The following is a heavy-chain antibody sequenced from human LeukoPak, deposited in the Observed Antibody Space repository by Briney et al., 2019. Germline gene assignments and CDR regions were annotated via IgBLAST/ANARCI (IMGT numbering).Heavy chain of an antibody. CDR1: GFTFSSYW. CDR2: IKQDGNEK. Sequence: GGSLRLSCAASGFTFSSYWMTWVRQAPGKGLEWVASIKQDGNEKYYVDSVKGRFTISRDNARNSLYLQMSSLRADGTVVYYCARDGAFRIYDYWGQGTLVTVSS. D-gene: IGHD3-3*02. V-gene: IGHV3-7*01. J-gene: IGHJ4*02. CDR3: ARDGAFRIYDY.